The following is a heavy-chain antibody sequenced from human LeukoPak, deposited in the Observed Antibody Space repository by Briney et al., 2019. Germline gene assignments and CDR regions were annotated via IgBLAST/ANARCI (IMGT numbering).Heavy chain of an antibody. CDR3: ARAPNWGTHS. CDR1: GFTFSGTT. Sequence: GSLRLSGLASGFTFSGTTMGWARRAPGRGLGWVSSITTIDGRTYYAASVRGRFIISRDHSKNALYLQMNSLRVEDPAVYYCARAPNWGTHSWGQGVLVTVSS. J-gene: IGHJ4*02. V-gene: IGHV3-23*01. D-gene: IGHD7-27*01. CDR2: ITTIDGRT.